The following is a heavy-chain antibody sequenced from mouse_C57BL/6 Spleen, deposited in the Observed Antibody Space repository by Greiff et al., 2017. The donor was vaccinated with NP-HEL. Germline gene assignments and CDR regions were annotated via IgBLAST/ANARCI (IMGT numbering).Heavy chain of an antibody. J-gene: IGHJ4*01. CDR2: IYPGSGST. V-gene: IGHV1-55*01. CDR3: ARGLFGNSYYYAMDY. CDR1: GYTFTSYW. D-gene: IGHD2-1*01. Sequence: VQLQQSGAELVKPGASVKMSCKASGYTFTSYWITWVKQRPGQGLEWIGDIYPGSGSTNYNEKFKSKATLTVDTSSSTAYMQLSSLTSEDSAVYYCARGLFGNSYYYAMDYWGQGTSVTVSS.